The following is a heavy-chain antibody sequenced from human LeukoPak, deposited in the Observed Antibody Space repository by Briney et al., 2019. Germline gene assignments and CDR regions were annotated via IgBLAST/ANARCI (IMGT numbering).Heavy chain of an antibody. J-gene: IGHJ4*02. CDR1: GGSITFSSYY. Sequence: SETLSLTCTVSGGSITFSSYYWSWIRQPPGKGLEWIGYIYYSGSTHYNPSLKSRLSISVNSSKNQFSLNLSSVTAADTAMYFCATKDTSGWFGRYYFDSWGQGTLVTVSS. CDR3: ATKDTSGWFGRYYFDS. V-gene: IGHV4-61*05. CDR2: IYYSGST. D-gene: IGHD6-19*01.